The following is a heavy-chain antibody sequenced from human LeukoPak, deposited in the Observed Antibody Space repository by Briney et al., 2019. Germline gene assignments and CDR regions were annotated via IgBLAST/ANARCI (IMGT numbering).Heavy chain of an antibody. V-gene: IGHV4-39*01. CDR2: IYYSGST. J-gene: IGHJ4*02. Sequence: PSETLSLTCTVSGGSISSSSYYWGWIRQPPGKGLEWIGSIYYSGSTYYNPPLKSRVTISVDTSKNQFSLKLSSVTAADTAVYYCARGFSGSSDFDFWGQGTLVTVSS. CDR3: ARGFSGSSDFDF. CDR1: GGSISSSSYY. D-gene: IGHD1-26*01.